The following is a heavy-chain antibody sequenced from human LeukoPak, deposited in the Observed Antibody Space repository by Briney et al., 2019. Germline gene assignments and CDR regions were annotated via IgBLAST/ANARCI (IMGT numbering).Heavy chain of an antibody. CDR1: GFTFSSYA. V-gene: IGHV3-23*01. D-gene: IGHD2-15*01. Sequence: PGGSLRLSCAASGFTFSSYAMSWVRQAPGKGLEWVSAISGSGGSTYYADSVKGRFTISRDNSKNTPYLQMNSLRAEDTAVYYCAKDRQAGDIVVVVAVIFDYWGQGTLVTVSS. CDR3: AKDRQAGDIVVVVAVIFDY. CDR2: ISGSGGST. J-gene: IGHJ4*02.